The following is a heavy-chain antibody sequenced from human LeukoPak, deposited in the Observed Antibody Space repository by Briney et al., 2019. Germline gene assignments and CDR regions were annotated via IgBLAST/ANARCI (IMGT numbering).Heavy chain of an antibody. CDR3: AKDILRVVAVLDY. Sequence: GGSLRLSCAASGFTFSSYGMHWVRQAPGKGLEWVAVISYDGSNKYYADSVKGRFTISRDNSKNTLYLQMNSLRAEDTAVYYCAKDILRVVAVLDYWGQGTLVTASS. J-gene: IGHJ4*02. CDR2: ISYDGSNK. V-gene: IGHV3-30*18. CDR1: GFTFSSYG. D-gene: IGHD2-15*01.